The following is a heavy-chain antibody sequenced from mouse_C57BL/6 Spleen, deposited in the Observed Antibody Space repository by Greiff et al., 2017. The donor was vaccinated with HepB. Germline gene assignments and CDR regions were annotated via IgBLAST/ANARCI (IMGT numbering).Heavy chain of an antibody. D-gene: IGHD2-3*01. V-gene: IGHV2-2*01. CDR2: IWSGGST. J-gene: IGHJ3*01. Sequence: QVQLKQSGPGLVQPSQSLSITCTVSGFSLTSYGVHWVRQSPGKGLEWLGVIWSGGSTDYNAAFISRLSISKDNSKSQVFFKMNSLQADDTAIYYCARNSGDGYYLFFAYWGQGTLVTVSA. CDR3: ARNSGDGYYLFFAY. CDR1: GFSLTSYG.